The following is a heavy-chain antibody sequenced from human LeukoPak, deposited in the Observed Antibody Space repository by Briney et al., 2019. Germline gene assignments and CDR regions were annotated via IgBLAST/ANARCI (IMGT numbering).Heavy chain of an antibody. V-gene: IGHV1-18*01. J-gene: IGHJ5*02. CDR3: ARAVTIFGVVTSVLYWFDP. Sequence: ASVKVSCKASGYTFTSYGISWVRQAPGQGLEWMGWISAYNGNTNYAQKLQGRVTMTTDTSTSTAYMELRSLRSDDTAVHYCARAVTIFGVVTSVLYWFDPWGQGTLVTVSS. CDR1: GYTFTSYG. CDR2: ISAYNGNT. D-gene: IGHD3-3*01.